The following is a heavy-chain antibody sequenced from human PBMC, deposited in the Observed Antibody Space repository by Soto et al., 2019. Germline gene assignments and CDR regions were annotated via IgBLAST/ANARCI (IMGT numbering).Heavy chain of an antibody. J-gene: IGHJ4*02. V-gene: IGHV3-23*01. Sequence: GGSLRLSCEASGFTFTSYAMSWVRQAPGKGLEWVSATSGSGDTTYYADSVKGRFTISRDNSEKRLYLQMNSLGAEDTAVYYCAKMVHGGYVSYFDSWGQGTLGTVS. CDR3: AKMVHGGYVSYFDS. CDR1: GFTFTSYA. CDR2: TSGSGDTT. D-gene: IGHD5-12*01.